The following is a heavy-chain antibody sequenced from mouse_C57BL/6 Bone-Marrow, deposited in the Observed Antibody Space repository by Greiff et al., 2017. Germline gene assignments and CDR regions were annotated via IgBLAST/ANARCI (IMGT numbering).Heavy chain of an antibody. CDR2: ITPETGCT. D-gene: IGHD1-1*01. CDR1: GYTFTSYC. J-gene: IGHJ2*01. Sequence: QVQLLQPGAELVKPGASVTLSCKASGYTFTSYCMPWVQQTPVHSLEWIGAITPETGCTSYNQKFKGTAILTADKSSSTAYMELRSLTSEDSAVYYCTRRGSSYNYWGQGTTLTVSS. CDR3: TRRGSSYNY. V-gene: IGHV1-15*01.